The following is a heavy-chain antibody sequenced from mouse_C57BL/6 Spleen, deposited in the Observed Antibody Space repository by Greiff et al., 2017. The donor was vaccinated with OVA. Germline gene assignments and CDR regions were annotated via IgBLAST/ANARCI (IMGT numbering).Heavy chain of an antibody. CDR1: GFTFSDYG. J-gene: IGHJ4*01. D-gene: IGHD1-1*01. CDR2: ISSGSSTI. Sequence: EVKLVESGGGLVKPGGSLKLSCAASGFTFSDYGMHWVRQAPEKGLEWVAYISSGSSTIYYADTVKGRFTISRDNAKNTLFLQMTSLWSEDTAMYYCARPTVVADYAMDYWGQGTSVTVSA. CDR3: ARPTVVADYAMDY. V-gene: IGHV5-17*01.